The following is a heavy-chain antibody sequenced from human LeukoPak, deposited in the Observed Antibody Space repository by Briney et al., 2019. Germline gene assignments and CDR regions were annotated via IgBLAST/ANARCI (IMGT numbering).Heavy chain of an antibody. V-gene: IGHV3-30-3*02. CDR3: AKTMDTAMVTSFYYYYYYMDV. J-gene: IGHJ6*03. CDR1: GFTFSSYA. D-gene: IGHD5-18*01. Sequence: GGSLRLSCAASGFTFSSYAMHWVRQAPGKGLEWVAVISYDGSNKYYADSVKGRFTISRDNSKNTLYLQMNSLRAEDTAVYYCAKTMDTAMVTSFYYYYYYMDVWGKGTTVTVSS. CDR2: ISYDGSNK.